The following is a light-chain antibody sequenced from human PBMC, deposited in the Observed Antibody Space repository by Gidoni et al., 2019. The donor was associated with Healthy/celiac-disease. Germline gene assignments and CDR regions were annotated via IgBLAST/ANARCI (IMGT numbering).Light chain of an antibody. Sequence: QSVLTQPPSVSGAPGQRVTISCTGSSSNIGAGYDVNWYQQLPGTAPKLLLYGNSNRPSGVPDRFSGSKSGTSASLAITGLQAEDEADYYCQSYDSILSGSVVFGGGTKLTVL. J-gene: IGLJ2*01. CDR2: GNS. CDR3: QSYDSILSGSVV. CDR1: SSNIGAGYD. V-gene: IGLV1-40*01.